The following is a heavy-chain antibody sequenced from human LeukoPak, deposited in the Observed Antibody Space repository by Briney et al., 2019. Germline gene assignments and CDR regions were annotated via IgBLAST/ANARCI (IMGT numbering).Heavy chain of an antibody. CDR1: GFTFSSYT. D-gene: IGHD2-2*01. CDR2: IGTSSTTI. Sequence: GGSLRLSCAASGFTFSSYTMNWVRQPPGKGLEWVSNIGTSSTTIYYADSVKGRFTISRDNAKNSLYLQMNSLRADDTAVYYCARDSSEYAFDIWGQGTMVTVSS. CDR3: ARDSSEYAFDI. J-gene: IGHJ3*02. V-gene: IGHV3-48*01.